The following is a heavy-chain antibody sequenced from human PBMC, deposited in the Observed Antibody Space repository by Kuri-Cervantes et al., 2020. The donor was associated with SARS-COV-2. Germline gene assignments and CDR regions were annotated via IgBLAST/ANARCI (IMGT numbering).Heavy chain of an antibody. CDR2: IYYSGST. CDR1: GGSISSHY. D-gene: IGHD4/OR15-4a*01. Sequence: SETLSLTCTVSGGSISSHYWSWIRQPPGKVLEWIGYIYYSGSTNYNPSLKSRVTISVDTSNNQFSQKLSAVTAADTAVYYCARDPNANHNNWFDPWGQGTLVTVSS. V-gene: IGHV4-59*11. J-gene: IGHJ5*02. CDR3: ARDPNANHNNWFDP.